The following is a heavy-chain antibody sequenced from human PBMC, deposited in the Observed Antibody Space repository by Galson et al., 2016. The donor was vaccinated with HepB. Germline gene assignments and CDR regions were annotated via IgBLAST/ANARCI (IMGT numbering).Heavy chain of an antibody. CDR2: ISGNGGRT. CDR3: AKGPYYDFRGQMAYFDN. Sequence: SLRLSCAASGFAFSSYAMSWVRLAPGKGLEYVLSISGNGGRTDSGDSVKGRFTISRDNSNNTLYLQMNSLRAEDTAVYYCAKGPYYDFRGQMAYFDNWGRGTLVAASA. J-gene: IGHJ4*02. D-gene: IGHD3-3*01. CDR1: GFAFSSYA. V-gene: IGHV3-23*01.